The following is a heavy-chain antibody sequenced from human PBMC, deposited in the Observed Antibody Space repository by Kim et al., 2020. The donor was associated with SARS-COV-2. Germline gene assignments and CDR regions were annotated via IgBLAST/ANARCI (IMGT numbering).Heavy chain of an antibody. CDR3: ARRARHICSGGSCSTRGDFDY. J-gene: IGHJ4*02. CDR1: GGSISSSSYY. D-gene: IGHD2-15*01. V-gene: IGHV4-39*01. Sequence: SETLSLTCTVSGGSISSSSYYWGWIRQPPGKGLEWIGSIYYSGSTYYNPSLKSRVTISVDTSKNQFSLKLSSVTAADTAVYYCARRARHICSGGSCSTRGDFDYWGQGTLVTVSS. CDR2: IYYSGST.